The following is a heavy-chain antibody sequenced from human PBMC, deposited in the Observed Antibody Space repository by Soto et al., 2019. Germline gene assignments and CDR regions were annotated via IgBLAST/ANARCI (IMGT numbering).Heavy chain of an antibody. Sequence: EVQLVESGGGLVKPGGSLRLSCATSVITFSKAWMNWVRQSPGKGLEWVGRIKSKSDGGTTDYAAPVKGRFTISRDDSENTLCLQMNSLKTEDTAVYYCTTNFYSDYGMDVWGQGTTVTVSS. V-gene: IGHV3-15*01. CDR3: TTNFYSDYGMDV. CDR1: VITFSKAW. D-gene: IGHD4-4*01. J-gene: IGHJ6*02. CDR2: IKSKSDGGTT.